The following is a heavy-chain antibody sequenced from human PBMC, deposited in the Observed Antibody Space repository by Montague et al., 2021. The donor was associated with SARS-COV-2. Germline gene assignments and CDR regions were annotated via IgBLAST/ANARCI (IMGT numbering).Heavy chain of an antibody. V-gene: IGHV3-48*03. D-gene: IGHD2-21*01. J-gene: IGHJ6*02. CDR1: GFIFSSYE. CDR3: ARDRDWDDWCGMDV. CDR2: ISSSGGGSTK. Sequence: SRRLSWSASGFIFSSYEMNWVRQAPGKGLEWISYISSSGGGSTKHYTDSVKGRFTISGDNAKNSLYLQMNNLRVEDTAIYYCARDRDWDDWCGMDVWGQGTTVTVSS.